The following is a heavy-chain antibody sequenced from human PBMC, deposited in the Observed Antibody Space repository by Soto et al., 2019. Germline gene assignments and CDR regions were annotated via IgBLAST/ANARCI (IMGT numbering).Heavy chain of an antibody. CDR1: GFTFSSSG. J-gene: IGHJ4*02. CDR3: ARDGTYCSSTSGYRGRGYSDGFDY. V-gene: IGHV3-33*01. D-gene: IGHD2-2*02. Sequence: GGSLRLSCAASGFTFSSSGMHWVRQAPGKGLEWVAVIWYDGSNKYYADSGKGRFTISRDNSKNTLDLQMNSLRAEDTAVYYCARDGTYCSSTSGYRGRGYSDGFDYWGQGTLVTVSS. CDR2: IWYDGSNK.